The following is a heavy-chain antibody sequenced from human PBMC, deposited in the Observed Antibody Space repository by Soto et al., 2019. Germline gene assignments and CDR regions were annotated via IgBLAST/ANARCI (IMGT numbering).Heavy chain of an antibody. CDR2: MNPHSGDT. V-gene: IGHV1-8*01. D-gene: IGHD3-10*01. CDR1: GYSFTSLH. CDR3: ARGSPGTVDH. Sequence: ASVKVSCKASGYSFTSLHFNCVRQATGQGLEWIGWMNPHSGDTGFAQRFQGRVTMTRNTSINTAYMELRSLRSQDTAVYYCARGSPGTVDHWGQGTQVTVSS. J-gene: IGHJ4*02.